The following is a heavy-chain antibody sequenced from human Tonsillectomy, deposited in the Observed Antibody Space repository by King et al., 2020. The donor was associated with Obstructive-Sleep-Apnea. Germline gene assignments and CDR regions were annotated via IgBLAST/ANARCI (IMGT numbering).Heavy chain of an antibody. V-gene: IGHV1-18*04. CDR2: ISAYNGYT. Sequence: QLVQSGAEVKKPGASVKVSCKASGYTFTTYGIRWVRQAPGQGLEWMGWISAYNGYTNYAQKLQGRVTMTTDAYTSTAYMELRSLRSDDTAVYYCARAGAYGGSTRKYFDYWGQGTLVTVSS. D-gene: IGHD1-26*01. CDR3: ARAGAYGGSTRKYFDY. CDR1: GYTFTTYG. J-gene: IGHJ4*02.